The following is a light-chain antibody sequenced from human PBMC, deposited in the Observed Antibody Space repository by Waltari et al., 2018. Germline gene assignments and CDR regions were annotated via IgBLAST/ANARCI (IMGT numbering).Light chain of an antibody. J-gene: IGLJ2*01. V-gene: IGLV2-14*01. Sequence: QSALAQPASVSGSPGQSITTSCTGTSSDVGGHDYCPWYQQYPAKVPKLMIYEVNNLASGVSDRFSASESGNTASRTIAGLQAEDEADYYCSSFTSSITIVFGGGTKLTVL. CDR2: EVN. CDR3: SSFTSSITIV. CDR1: SSDVGGHDY.